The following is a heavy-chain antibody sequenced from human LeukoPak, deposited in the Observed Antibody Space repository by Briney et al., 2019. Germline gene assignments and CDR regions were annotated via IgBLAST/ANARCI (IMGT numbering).Heavy chain of an antibody. Sequence: SETLSLTCTVSGGSISSYYWSWIRQPAGKGLEWIGEINHSGSTNYNPSLKSRVTISVDTSKNQFSLKLSSVTAADTAVYYCARQLVPHAFDIWGQGTMVTVPS. V-gene: IGHV4-34*01. D-gene: IGHD6-6*01. CDR2: INHSGST. J-gene: IGHJ3*02. CDR1: GGSISSYY. CDR3: ARQLVPHAFDI.